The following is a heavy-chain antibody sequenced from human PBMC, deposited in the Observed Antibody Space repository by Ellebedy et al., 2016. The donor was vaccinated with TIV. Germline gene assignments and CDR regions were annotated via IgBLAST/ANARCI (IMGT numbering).Heavy chain of an antibody. D-gene: IGHD3-3*01. CDR2: IDFSGTGT. J-gene: IGHJ4*02. Sequence: GGSLRLSXAASGFTFSIAGMTWVRQAPGKGLEWAATIDFSGTGTYYADSVKGRFIISRDNTKNSLFLQMNSLGVEDTAVYYCARDGSEWSRDYWGQGTLVTVSS. V-gene: IGHV3-21*06. CDR3: ARDGSEWSRDY. CDR1: GFTFSIAG.